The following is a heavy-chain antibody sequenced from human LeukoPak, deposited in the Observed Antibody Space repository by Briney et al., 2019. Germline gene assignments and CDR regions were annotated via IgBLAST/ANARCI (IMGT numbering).Heavy chain of an antibody. CDR2: IYNDGST. Sequence: GGSLRLPCAISGFRVSSKYMSWVRQAPGKGPEWVSVIYNDGSTYYADSVKGRFTISRDNSKNTLLLQMNSLRAEDTAVYYCARSGGVITVAPFDCWGQGSLVTVSS. D-gene: IGHD4-23*01. V-gene: IGHV3-53*01. CDR3: ARSGGVITVAPFDC. J-gene: IGHJ4*02. CDR1: GFRVSSKY.